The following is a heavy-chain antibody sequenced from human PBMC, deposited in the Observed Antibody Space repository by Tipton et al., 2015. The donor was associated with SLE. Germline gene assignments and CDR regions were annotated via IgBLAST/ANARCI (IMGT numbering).Heavy chain of an antibody. Sequence: TLSLTCTVSGGSISSYYWSWIRQPAGKGLEWIGRIYISGGTNYNPSPKSRVTMSVDTSKNPFSLKLTSVTAADPAVYYCARAKSGYPYAFDIWVQGTMVPVSS. CDR1: GGSISSYY. J-gene: IGHJ3*02. CDR2: IYISGGT. CDR3: ARAKSGYPYAFDI. D-gene: IGHD5-12*01. V-gene: IGHV4-4*07.